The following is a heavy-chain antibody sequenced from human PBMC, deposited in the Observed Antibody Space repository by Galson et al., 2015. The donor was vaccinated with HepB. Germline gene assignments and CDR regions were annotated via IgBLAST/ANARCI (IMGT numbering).Heavy chain of an antibody. Sequence: SLRLSCAASGFTFSSYSMNWVRQAPGKGLEWVSYISSSSSMIYSADSVKGRFTISRDNSKNTLYLQMNSLRAEDTAVYYCATSRQGEQQLPYYYYGMDVWGQGTTVTVSS. D-gene: IGHD6-13*01. CDR3: ATSRQGEQQLPYYYYGMDV. V-gene: IGHV3-48*01. J-gene: IGHJ6*02. CDR2: ISSSSSMI. CDR1: GFTFSSYS.